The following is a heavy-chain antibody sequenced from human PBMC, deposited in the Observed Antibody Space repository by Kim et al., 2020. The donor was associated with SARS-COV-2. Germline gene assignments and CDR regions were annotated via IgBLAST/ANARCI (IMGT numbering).Heavy chain of an antibody. D-gene: IGHD6-13*01. Sequence: LKGRVTISVDTSKHQFSLKLSSVTAADTAVYYCAREGEAAAGYFEWYFDLWGRGTLVTVSS. J-gene: IGHJ2*01. V-gene: IGHV4-31*02. CDR3: AREGEAAAGYFEWYFDL.